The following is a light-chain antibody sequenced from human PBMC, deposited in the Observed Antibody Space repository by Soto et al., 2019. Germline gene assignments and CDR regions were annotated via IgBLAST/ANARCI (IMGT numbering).Light chain of an antibody. Sequence: IVLTQSPVTLSLSPGEGATLSCRASQSVSGSYLAWYQQKPGQAPRLLIYGASSRATGIPDRFSGSGSGTDFTLSISRLAPADFAVYYCQQYATFPFTFGPGTKVDIK. J-gene: IGKJ3*01. V-gene: IGKV3-20*01. CDR2: GAS. CDR1: QSVSGSY. CDR3: QQYATFPFT.